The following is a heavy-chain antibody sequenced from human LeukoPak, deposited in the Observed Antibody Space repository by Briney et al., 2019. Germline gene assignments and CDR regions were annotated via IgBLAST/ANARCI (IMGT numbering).Heavy chain of an antibody. V-gene: IGHV1-46*01. CDR2: INPSGGST. Sequence: ASVKVSCKASGYTFTSYYMHWVRQAPGQGLEWMGIINPSGGSTSYAQKFQGRVTMTRDTSTSTVYMELSSLRSEDTAVYYCAREPSCSGGSCYSDEGDALDIWGQGTMVTVSS. CDR1: GYTFTSYY. CDR3: AREPSCSGGSCYSDEGDALDI. J-gene: IGHJ3*02. D-gene: IGHD2-15*01.